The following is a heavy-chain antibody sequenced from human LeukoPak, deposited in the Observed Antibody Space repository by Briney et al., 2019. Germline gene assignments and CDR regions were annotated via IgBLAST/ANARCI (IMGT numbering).Heavy chain of an antibody. D-gene: IGHD2-2*02. Sequence: GGNLRISCAASGFTFSDFYMRWNRPAPGKGLEGVLYISSSGSTIYYADSVKGRFTISRDNAKNSLYLQMNSLRAEDTAVYYCARGYCSSTSCSTPLDWGQGTLVSVSS. CDR2: ISSSGSTI. V-gene: IGHV3-11*04. CDR1: GFTFSDFY. CDR3: ARGYCSSTSCSTPLD. J-gene: IGHJ4*02.